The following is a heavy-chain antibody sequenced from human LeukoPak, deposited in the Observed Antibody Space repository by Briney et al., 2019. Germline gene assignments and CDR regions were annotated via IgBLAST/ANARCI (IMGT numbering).Heavy chain of an antibody. CDR2: IHYTGST. Sequence: SETLSLTCTVSGGSISSYYWSWIRQSPGKGLECIGYIHYTGSTNYNPSLKSRVTISVDTSKNQFSLKVRSVTAADTAVYYCARGYCTNAVCSLGPTQAWGQGTLVTVSS. D-gene: IGHD2-8*01. CDR1: GGSISSYY. CDR3: ARGYCTNAVCSLGPTQA. J-gene: IGHJ4*02. V-gene: IGHV4-59*12.